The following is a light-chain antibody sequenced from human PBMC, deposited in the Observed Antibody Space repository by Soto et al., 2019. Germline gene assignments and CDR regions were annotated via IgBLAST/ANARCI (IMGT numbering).Light chain of an antibody. V-gene: IGKV3-15*01. Sequence: EKVMTQSPATLSVSPGERATLSCRASQSVNSDLAWYQQKPGQAPRLLIYSGSTRATGIPARFSGSGSGTEFTLTISSLQSEDFAVYYCQQYNNWPRTFGQGTKVEIK. CDR3: QQYNNWPRT. CDR2: SGS. J-gene: IGKJ1*01. CDR1: QSVNSD.